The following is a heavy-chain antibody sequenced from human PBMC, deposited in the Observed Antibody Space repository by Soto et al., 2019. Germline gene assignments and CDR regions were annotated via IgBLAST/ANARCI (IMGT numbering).Heavy chain of an antibody. D-gene: IGHD2-15*01. CDR2: TFNFDGSL. J-gene: IGHJ4*03. CDR1: GFALSSYS. V-gene: IGHV3-21*01. CDR3: ERGEGYCGGGGSFRSAFYC. Sequence: EVQLVESGGRLVKPGGSLRLSCAASGFALSSYSIGWVRQAPGKGLEWVSFTFNFDGSLYYADSVKGRFAISRDNAKNSVYLQMNSLRAEETAVYYCERGEGYCGGGGSFRSAFYCWGQRPVVTAS.